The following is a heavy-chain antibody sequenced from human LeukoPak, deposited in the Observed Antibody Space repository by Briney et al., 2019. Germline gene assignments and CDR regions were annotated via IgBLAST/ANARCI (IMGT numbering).Heavy chain of an antibody. V-gene: IGHV3-21*01. CDR3: ARGCGSGSYAIDY. Sequence: GGSLRLSCAASGFTFSSYSMNWVRQAPEKGLEWVSSISSSSSYIYYADSVKGRFTISRDNAKNSLYLQVNSLRAEDTAVYYCARGCGSGSYAIDYWGQGTLVTVSS. D-gene: IGHD3-10*01. J-gene: IGHJ4*02. CDR2: ISSSSSYI. CDR1: GFTFSSYS.